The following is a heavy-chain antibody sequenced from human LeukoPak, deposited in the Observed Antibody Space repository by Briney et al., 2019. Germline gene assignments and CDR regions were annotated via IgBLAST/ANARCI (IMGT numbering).Heavy chain of an antibody. D-gene: IGHD7-27*01. J-gene: IGHJ6*02. V-gene: IGHV1-69*13. CDR3: ASEFTGDPGYYYGMDV. Sequence: SVKVSCKASGGTFSSYAISWVRQAPGQGLEWMGGIIPIFGTANYAQKFQGRVTITADESTSTAYVELSSLRSEDTAVYYCASEFTGDPGYYYGMDVWGQGTTVTVSS. CDR2: IIPIFGTA. CDR1: GGTFSSYA.